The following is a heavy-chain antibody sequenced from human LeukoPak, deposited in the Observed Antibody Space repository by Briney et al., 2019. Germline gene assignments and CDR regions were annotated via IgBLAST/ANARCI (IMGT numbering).Heavy chain of an antibody. D-gene: IGHD3-9*01. CDR2: INAGIGNT. J-gene: IGHJ6*04. Sequence: ASVKVSCKASGYTFTSYAMHWVRHAPGQRLGWMGWINAGIGNTKYSQKFQGRVTLTRDTSASTAYMELSSLRSEDTAVYYCARELGDILTGYTDPYYYYGMDVWGKGTTVTVSS. CDR1: GYTFTSYA. CDR3: ARELGDILTGYTDPYYYYGMDV. V-gene: IGHV1-3*01.